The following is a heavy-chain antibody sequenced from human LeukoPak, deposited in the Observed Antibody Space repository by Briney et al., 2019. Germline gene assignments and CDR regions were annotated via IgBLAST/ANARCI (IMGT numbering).Heavy chain of an antibody. Sequence: GGSLRLSCAASGFSVSEYSISWIRQSPGKGPEWISYVMSGRGSTNYADSVKGRFTISRDNAKNSVALQLDGLRADDAAVYFCTRERQGSYYAFESWGQGTLVTVSS. CDR2: VMSGRGST. J-gene: IGHJ4*02. D-gene: IGHD1-26*01. V-gene: IGHV3-11*05. CDR3: TRERQGSYYAFES. CDR1: GFSVSEYS.